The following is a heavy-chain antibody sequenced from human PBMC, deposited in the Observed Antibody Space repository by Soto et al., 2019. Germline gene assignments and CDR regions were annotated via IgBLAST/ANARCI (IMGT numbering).Heavy chain of an antibody. Sequence: QVQLVQTGAEVKKPGASVKVSCKASGYTFTDYTVHWVRQAPGQRLEWMGWINAGNGNTKYSQNFQGRVTITRDTSATTAYMELSSLRSEDTAVYYCATEAIARGGHDFWSGPEDYGLVVWGQGTTVTVSS. CDR3: ATEAIARGGHDFWSGPEDYGLVV. D-gene: IGHD3-3*01. V-gene: IGHV1-3*01. CDR1: GYTFTDYT. CDR2: INAGNGNT. J-gene: IGHJ6*02.